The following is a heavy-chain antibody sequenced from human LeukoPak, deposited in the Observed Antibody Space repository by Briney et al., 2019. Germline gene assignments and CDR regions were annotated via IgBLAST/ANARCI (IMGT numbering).Heavy chain of an antibody. CDR1: GGSISSGDYY. CDR2: IYYSGST. J-gene: IGHJ6*02. D-gene: IGHD2-2*01. Sequence: SQTLSLTCTVSGGSISSGDYYWSWIRQPPGKGLEWIGYIYYSGSTYYNPSLKSRVTISVDTSKNQFSLKLSSVTAADTAVYYCARARCSSTSCDFPTLSYYGMDVWGQGTTVTVSS. CDR3: ARARCSSTSCDFPTLSYYGMDV. V-gene: IGHV4-30-4*01.